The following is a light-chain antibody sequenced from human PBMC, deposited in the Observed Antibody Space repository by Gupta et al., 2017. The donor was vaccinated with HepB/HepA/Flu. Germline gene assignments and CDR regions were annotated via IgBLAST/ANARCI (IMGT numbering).Light chain of an antibody. J-gene: IGKJ1*01. CDR1: QSVSSN. CDR2: GAS. V-gene: IGKV3-15*01. Sequence: EIVMTQSPATLSVSPGERATLSCRASQSVSSNLAWYQQKPGQAPRLLIYGASTRATGIPARFSGSGSGTEFTLTISSLQSEDFADYYCQQYNNWPPVTFGQGTKVEIK. CDR3: QQYNNWPPVT.